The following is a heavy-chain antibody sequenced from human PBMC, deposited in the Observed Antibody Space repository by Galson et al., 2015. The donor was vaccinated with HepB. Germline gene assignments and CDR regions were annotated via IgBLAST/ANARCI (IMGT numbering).Heavy chain of an antibody. CDR3: ARDSRATFVDANWFGP. D-gene: IGHD3-3*01. CDR1: GFTFSSYN. V-gene: IGHV3-48*03. Sequence: SLRLSCAASGFTFSSYNMNWVRQAPGKGLDWISYISATGTTIEYADSVKGRFILSRDHAKNAVYLQVNSLRVEDTVVYYCARDSRATFVDANWFGPWGQGTLVIVSA. CDR2: ISATGTTI. J-gene: IGHJ5*02.